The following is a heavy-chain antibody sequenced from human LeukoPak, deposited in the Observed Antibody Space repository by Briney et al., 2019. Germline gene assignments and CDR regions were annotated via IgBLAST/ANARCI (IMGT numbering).Heavy chain of an antibody. CDR2: INPNSGGT. D-gene: IGHD6-6*01. Sequence: GASVKVSCKASGYTFTSYYMHWVRQAPGQGLEWMGLINPNSGGTNYAQKFQGRVTMTRDTSISTAYMELSRLRSDDTAVYYCANFEYSSSSSNFDYWGQGTLVTVSS. CDR1: GYTFTSYY. CDR3: ANFEYSSSSSNFDY. V-gene: IGHV1-2*02. J-gene: IGHJ4*02.